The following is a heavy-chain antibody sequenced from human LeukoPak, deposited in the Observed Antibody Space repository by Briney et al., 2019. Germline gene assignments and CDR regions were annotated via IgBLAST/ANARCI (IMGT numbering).Heavy chain of an antibody. J-gene: IGHJ4*02. CDR2: IYYAGRT. D-gene: IGHD7-27*01. V-gene: IGHV4-59*01. CDR1: GGSLNSSY. CDR3: ARAWGFVDY. Sequence: PSETLSLTCNVSGGSLNSSYWSWIRQPPGKGLEWLGSIYYAGRTNYNPSLKSRVTVSVDTSKNQFSLKLTSVTAADTAVYYCARAWGFVDYWGQGTLVTVSS.